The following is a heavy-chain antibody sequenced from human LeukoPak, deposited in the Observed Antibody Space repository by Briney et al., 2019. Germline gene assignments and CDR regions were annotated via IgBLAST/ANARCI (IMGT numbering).Heavy chain of an antibody. V-gene: IGHV1-69*04. Sequence: ASVKVSCKASGGTFSSYAISWVRQAPGQGLEWMGRIIPLFGIANYAQKFQGRVTITADKSTSTAYMELSSLRSEDTAVYYCARGPITMIDVGADWFDPWGQGTLVTVSS. CDR2: IIPLFGIA. J-gene: IGHJ5*02. CDR3: ARGPITMIDVGADWFDP. D-gene: IGHD3-22*01. CDR1: GGTFSSYA.